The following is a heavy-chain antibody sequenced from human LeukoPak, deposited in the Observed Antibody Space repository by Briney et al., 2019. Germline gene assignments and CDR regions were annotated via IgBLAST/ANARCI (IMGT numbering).Heavy chain of an antibody. CDR3: AREDSYYYGSGSYPFDY. Sequence: GGSLRLSCAASGFTVSSNYMSWVRQAPGKGLEWVSVIYSGGSTYYADSVKGRFTISRDNAKNSLYLQMNSLRAEGTAVYYCAREDSYYYGSGSYPFDYWGQGTLVTVSS. J-gene: IGHJ4*02. V-gene: IGHV3-66*01. CDR1: GFTVSSNY. CDR2: IYSGGST. D-gene: IGHD3-10*01.